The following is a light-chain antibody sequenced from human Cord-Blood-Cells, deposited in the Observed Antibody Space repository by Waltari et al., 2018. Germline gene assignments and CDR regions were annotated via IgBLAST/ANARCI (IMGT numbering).Light chain of an antibody. CDR2: AAS. Sequence: DIEIPQPPSSLYAAVGDRVTITCRASQSISTYLNWYQQKPGKDPKLLIYAASSLQSGVPSRFIGSGSGTDFTLTISSLQPEDFATYYCQQSYSTPFTFGPGTKVDIK. J-gene: IGKJ3*01. V-gene: IGKV1-39*01. CDR1: QSISTY. CDR3: QQSYSTPFT.